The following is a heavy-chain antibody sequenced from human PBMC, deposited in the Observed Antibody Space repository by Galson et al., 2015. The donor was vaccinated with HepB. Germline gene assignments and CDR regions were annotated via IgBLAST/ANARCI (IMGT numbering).Heavy chain of an antibody. Sequence: SETLSLTCTASGGSINNHYWSWIRQPPGKGLEWIGYIYDSGSTSYNPSLKSRVTISLDTSKNQFSLKLNSVTAADTAVYFCARSLSGYDSGDYWGQGTLVTVSS. J-gene: IGHJ4*02. CDR2: IYDSGST. CDR3: ARSLSGYDSGDY. CDR1: GGSINNHY. V-gene: IGHV4-59*11. D-gene: IGHD5-12*01.